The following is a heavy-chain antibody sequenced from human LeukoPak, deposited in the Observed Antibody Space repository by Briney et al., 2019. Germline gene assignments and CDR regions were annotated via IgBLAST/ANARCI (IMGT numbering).Heavy chain of an antibody. V-gene: IGHV1-2*02. CDR3: ARDRSDYDFWSGYYTPVY. J-gene: IGHJ4*02. CDR1: GYTFTGYY. CDR2: INPNSGGT. D-gene: IGHD3-3*01. Sequence: ASVKVSCKASGYTFTGYYMHWVRQAPGQGLEWMGWINPNSGGTNYAQKFQGRVTMTRDTSISTAYMELSRLRSDDTAVYYCARDRSDYDFWSGYYTPVYWGQGTLVTVSS.